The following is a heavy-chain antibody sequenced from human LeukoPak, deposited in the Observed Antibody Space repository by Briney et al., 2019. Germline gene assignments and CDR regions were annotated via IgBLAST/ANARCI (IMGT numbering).Heavy chain of an antibody. CDR1: GFTFSTYS. J-gene: IGHJ4*02. V-gene: IGHV3-48*01. CDR3: AKSLSGQWLVPADY. Sequence: GSLRLSCAASGFTFSTYSMNWVRQAPGKGLEWVSYISGSSSTIYYADSVKGRFTISRDNSMNTLYLQMNSLRPEDTALYYCAKSLSGQWLVPADYWGQGTLVTVSS. CDR2: ISGSSSTI. D-gene: IGHD6-19*01.